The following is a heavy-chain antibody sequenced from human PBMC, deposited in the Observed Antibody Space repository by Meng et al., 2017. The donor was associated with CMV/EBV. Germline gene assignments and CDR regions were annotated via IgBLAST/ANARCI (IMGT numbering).Heavy chain of an antibody. CDR3: VKFFRWDQPDDAFDI. D-gene: IGHD1-26*01. J-gene: IGHJ3*02. CDR1: GFTFRRYG. CDR2: IENDGSNK. Sequence: GESLKIFCAASGFTFRRYGMDWVRQGPGKGLEWVTFIENDGSNKYYADSVKGRFTISRDNFKNTVHLQINSLRAEDTALYYCVKFFRWDQPDDAFDIWGHGTMVTVSS. V-gene: IGHV3-30*02.